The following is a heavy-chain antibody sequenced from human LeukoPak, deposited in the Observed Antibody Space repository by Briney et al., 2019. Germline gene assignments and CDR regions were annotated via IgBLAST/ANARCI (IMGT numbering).Heavy chain of an antibody. CDR2: INPNSGGT. CDR1: GYTFTGYY. CDR3: ARGTLWYSYGSYYYYMDV. V-gene: IGHV1-2*02. Sequence: ASVKVSCKASGYTFTGYYMHWVRQAPGQGLEWMGWINPNSGGTNYAQKFQGRVTMTRDTSISTAYMELSRLRSDDTAVYYCARGTLWYSYGSYYYYMDVWGKGATVTVSS. J-gene: IGHJ6*03. D-gene: IGHD5-18*01.